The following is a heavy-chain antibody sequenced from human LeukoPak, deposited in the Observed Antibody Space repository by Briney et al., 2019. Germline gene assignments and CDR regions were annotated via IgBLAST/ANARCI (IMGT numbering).Heavy chain of an antibody. CDR2: INPNSGGT. CDR3: ASSTHFGRDYYYDY. V-gene: IGHV1-2*06. CDR1: GYTFTGYY. Sequence: ASVKVSCKASGYTFTGYYMHWVRQAPGQGLEWMGRINPNSGGTNYAQKFQGRVTMTRDTSISTAYMELSRLRSDDTAVYYCASSTHFGRDYYYDYWGQGTLVTVSS. D-gene: IGHD3-10*01. J-gene: IGHJ4*02.